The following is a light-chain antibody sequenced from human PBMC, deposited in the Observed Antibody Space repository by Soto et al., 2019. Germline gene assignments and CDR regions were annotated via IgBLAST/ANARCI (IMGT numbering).Light chain of an antibody. J-gene: IGLJ3*02. CDR2: EGT. Sequence: QSALTLPASVTCSPGPSINISCTGTSSDVGSYDVVSWYQQPPGKAPKLIIYEGTKRPPGVSNRLSGSKSGNTASLTISGLQAEDEADYYCCSSAGSRILSWVFGGGTKVTVL. CDR1: SSDVGSYDV. CDR3: CSSAGSRILSWV. V-gene: IGLV2-23*01.